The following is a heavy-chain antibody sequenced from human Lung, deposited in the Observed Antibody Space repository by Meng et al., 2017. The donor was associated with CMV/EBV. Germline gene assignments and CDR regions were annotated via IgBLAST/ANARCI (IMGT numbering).Heavy chain of an antibody. J-gene: IGHJ4*02. CDR3: ARVEVGITSGDY. D-gene: IGHD1-26*01. CDR2: ISAYNGNT. V-gene: IGHV1-18*01. Sequence: QAQLVQCGGEVKESGDSLKVSCKASGYNFTNYGITWVRQAPGQGLEWMGWISAYNGNTNYAQTLQGRVTMTTDTSTSTAYMGLRSLRSDDTAVYYCARVEVGITSGDYWGQGTLVTVSS. CDR1: GYNFTNYG.